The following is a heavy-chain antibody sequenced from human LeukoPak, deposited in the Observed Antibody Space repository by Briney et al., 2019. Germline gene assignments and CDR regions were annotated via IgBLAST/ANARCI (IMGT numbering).Heavy chain of an antibody. J-gene: IGHJ1*01. CDR1: GGSISSGSYY. CDR2: IYTSGST. V-gene: IGHV4-61*02. CDR3: ARDSSSSGYFQH. D-gene: IGHD6-6*01. Sequence: SETLSLTCTVSGGSISSGSYYWSWIRQPAGKGLEWIGRIYTSGSTNYNPSLKSRVTISVDTSKNQFSLKLSSVPAADTAVYYCARDSSSSGYFQHWGQGTLVTVSS.